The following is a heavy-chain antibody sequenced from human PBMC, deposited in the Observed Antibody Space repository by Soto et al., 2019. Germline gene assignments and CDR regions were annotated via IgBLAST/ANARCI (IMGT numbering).Heavy chain of an antibody. V-gene: IGHV1-69*06. CDR3: XXXXTSGFLRYFXN. Sequence: QMQLVQSGAEVKKPGSSVKVSCKASGGTLSSFINYPINWVRQAPGQGLEWMGGIVPNVGTVNYAQKFQGRVTITADKSTGTAYMELSSLRSEDTXXXXXXXXXTSGFLRYFXNWGQGTL. D-gene: IGHD3-3*01. J-gene: IGHJ4*02. CDR1: GGTLSSFINYP. CDR2: IVPNVGTV.